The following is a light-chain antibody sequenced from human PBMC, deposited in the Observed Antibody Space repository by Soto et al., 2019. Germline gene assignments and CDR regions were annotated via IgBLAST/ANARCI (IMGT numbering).Light chain of an antibody. Sequence: EIVMTQSPATLSVSPGERATLSCRASQSVSSNLAWYQQKPGQAPRLPIYGASTRATGIPARFSGSGSGTEFTITISSLQSEDFAVYYSQQSRTFGQGTKVEIK. CDR2: GAS. CDR1: QSVSSN. CDR3: QQSRT. J-gene: IGKJ1*01. V-gene: IGKV3-15*01.